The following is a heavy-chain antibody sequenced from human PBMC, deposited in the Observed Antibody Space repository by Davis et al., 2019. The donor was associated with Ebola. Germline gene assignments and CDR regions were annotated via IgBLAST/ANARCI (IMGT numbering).Heavy chain of an antibody. CDR2: LWYDGSNK. D-gene: IGHD3-22*01. CDR3: AKSYYYDSFDY. CDR1: GFTFSGYA. Sequence: AGSLTLSCAASGFTFSGYAMHWVRQAPAKGLEWVAVLWYDGSNKYYADSVKGRFTISRDNSKNTLYLQMNSLRAEDTAVYYCAKSYYYDSFDYWGQGTLVTVSS. V-gene: IGHV3-33*06. J-gene: IGHJ4*02.